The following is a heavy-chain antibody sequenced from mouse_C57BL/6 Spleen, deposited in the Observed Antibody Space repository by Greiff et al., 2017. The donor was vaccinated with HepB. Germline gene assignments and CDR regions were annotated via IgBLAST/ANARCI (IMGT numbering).Heavy chain of an antibody. J-gene: IGHJ1*03. D-gene: IGHD1-1*01. V-gene: IGHV1-72*01. Sequence: QVQLQQPGAELVKPGASVKLSCKASGYTFTSYWMHWVKQRPGRGLEWIGRIDPNSGGTKYNEKFKSKATLTVDKPSSTAYMQLSSLTSEDSAVYYCERAEAHYYGSGGYFDVWGTGTTVTVSS. CDR2: IDPNSGGT. CDR1: GYTFTSYW. CDR3: ERAEAHYYGSGGYFDV.